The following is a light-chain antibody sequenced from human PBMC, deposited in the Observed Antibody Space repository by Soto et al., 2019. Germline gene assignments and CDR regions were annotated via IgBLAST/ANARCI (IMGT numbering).Light chain of an antibody. CDR2: EVS. CDR1: SSDVGGHNY. V-gene: IGLV2-8*01. Sequence: QSALTQPPSASGSPGQSVTISCTGTSSDVGGHNYVSWYQQFPGKAPRLMIYEVSKRPSGVPNRFSGSKSGNTASLTVAGLQAEDAADYYCRSYGSSISVVLFGGGTKLTVL. CDR3: RSYGSSISVVL. J-gene: IGLJ2*01.